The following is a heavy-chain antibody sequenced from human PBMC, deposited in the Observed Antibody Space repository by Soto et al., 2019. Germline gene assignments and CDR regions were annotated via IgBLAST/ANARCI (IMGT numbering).Heavy chain of an antibody. D-gene: IGHD3-3*01. CDR3: AGSTIFGLPGPYYYYGMDV. Sequence: HPGGSLRLSCAASGFTFSSYWMHWVRQAPGKGLVWVSRINSDGSSTSYADSVKGRFTISRDNAKNTLYLQMNSLRAEDTAVYYCAGSTIFGLPGPYYYYGMDVWGQGTTVTVSS. CDR1: GFTFSSYW. CDR2: INSDGSST. V-gene: IGHV3-74*01. J-gene: IGHJ6*02.